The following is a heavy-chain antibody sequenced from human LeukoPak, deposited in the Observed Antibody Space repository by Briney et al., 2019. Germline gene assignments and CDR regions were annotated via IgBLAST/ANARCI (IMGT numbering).Heavy chain of an antibody. Sequence: ASVKVSCKASGYTFTSYGISWVRQAPGQGLEWMGWMNPNSGNTGYTQKFQGRVTMTRNTSISTAYMELSSLRSEDTAVYYCARGLRYYGSGSYLYWGQGTLVTVSS. CDR3: ARGLRYYGSGSYLY. J-gene: IGHJ4*02. CDR1: GYTFTSYG. V-gene: IGHV1-8*02. CDR2: MNPNSGNT. D-gene: IGHD3-10*01.